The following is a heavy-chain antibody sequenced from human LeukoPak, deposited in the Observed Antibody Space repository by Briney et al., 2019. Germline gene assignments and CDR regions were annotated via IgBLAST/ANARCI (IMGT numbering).Heavy chain of an antibody. V-gene: IGHV4-30-2*01. CDR1: GGSISSGGYY. J-gene: IGHJ4*02. D-gene: IGHD2-21*02. CDR3: ARVKAHCGGDCYPALDY. CDR2: IYHSGST. Sequence: SETLSLTCTVSGGSISSGGYYWSWIRQPPGKGLEWIGYIYHSGSTYYNPSLKSRITISVDRSKNQFSLKLSSVTAADTAMYYCARVKAHCGGDCYPALDYWGQGTLVTVSS.